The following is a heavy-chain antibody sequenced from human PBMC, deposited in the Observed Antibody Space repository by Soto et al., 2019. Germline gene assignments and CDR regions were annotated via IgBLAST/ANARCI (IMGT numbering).Heavy chain of an antibody. CDR1: GGTFSSYA. V-gene: IGHV1-69*01. CDR2: IIPIFGTA. CDR3: ARGTTVYSYGDGACDY. Sequence: QVQLVQSGAEVKKPGSSVKVSCKASGGTFSSYAISWVRQAPGQGLEWMGGIIPIFGTANYAQKFQGRVTITADESTSTAYLELSSLISEDTAVYYCARGTTVYSYGDGACDYWGQGTLVTVSS. D-gene: IGHD5-18*01. J-gene: IGHJ4*02.